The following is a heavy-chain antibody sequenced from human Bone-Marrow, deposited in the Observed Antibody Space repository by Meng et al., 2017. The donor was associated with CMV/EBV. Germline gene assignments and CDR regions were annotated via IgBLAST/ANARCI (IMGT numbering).Heavy chain of an antibody. Sequence: ASVKVSCKASGYTFTSYDINWVRQATGQGLEWMGWMNPNSGNTGYAQKFQGRVTMTRNNSISTAYMELSSLRSEDTAVYYCARRSYYPDYYYYGMDVWGQGTTVTVSS. V-gene: IGHV1-8*01. J-gene: IGHJ6*02. CDR1: GYTFTSYD. CDR3: ARRSYYPDYYYYGMDV. D-gene: IGHD1-26*01. CDR2: MNPNSGNT.